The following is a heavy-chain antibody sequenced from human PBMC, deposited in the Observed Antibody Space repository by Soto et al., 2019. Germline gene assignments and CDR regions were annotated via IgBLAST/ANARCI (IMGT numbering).Heavy chain of an antibody. V-gene: IGHV1-18*01. CDR1: GYTFTSYG. J-gene: IGHJ6*02. D-gene: IGHD2-15*01. CDR2: ISAYDGHT. Sequence: VKVSCKASGYTFTSYGITWVRQAPGQGLEWVGWISAYDGHTSSAQKLQDRVTMTTDTSTSTAYMDLRSLKSDDSAVYYCARGLGEYCTGGSCYANYYYSGMDVWGQGTTVTVSS. CDR3: ARGLGEYCTGGSCYANYYYSGMDV.